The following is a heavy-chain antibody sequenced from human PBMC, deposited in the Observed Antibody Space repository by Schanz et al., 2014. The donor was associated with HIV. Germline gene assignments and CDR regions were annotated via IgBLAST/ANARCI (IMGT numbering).Heavy chain of an antibody. CDR2: ISYDGTKK. CDR1: GFNFNSYG. J-gene: IGHJ4*02. CDR3: AKVAIHSSGWLPFDY. Sequence: QEQLVESGGGVVQPGRSLRLSCVASGFNFNSYGMHWVRQAPGKGLEWVAVISYDGTKKHYADSVKGRFTISRDNSKNSLSLLIKSLRAEDAAVYYCAKVAIHSSGWLPFDYWGQGTLVTVSS. V-gene: IGHV3-30*18. D-gene: IGHD6-19*01.